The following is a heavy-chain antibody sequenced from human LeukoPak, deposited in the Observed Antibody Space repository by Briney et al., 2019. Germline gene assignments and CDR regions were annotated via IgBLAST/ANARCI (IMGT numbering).Heavy chain of an antibody. D-gene: IGHD1-26*01. CDR3: AKDHRGGHSGSYLSS. V-gene: IGHV3-21*04. CDR1: GFTFSSYT. J-gene: IGHJ4*02. Sequence: GGSLRLSCAASGFTFSSYTMNWVRRAPGKGLEWVSSIGSSSTNIYYSDSVKGRFTISRDNAKNSLYLQMNSLRAEDTALYYCAKDHRGGHSGSYLSSWGQGTLVTVSS. CDR2: IGSSSTNI.